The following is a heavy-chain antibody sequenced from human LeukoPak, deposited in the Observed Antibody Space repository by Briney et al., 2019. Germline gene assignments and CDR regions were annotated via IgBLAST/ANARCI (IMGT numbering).Heavy chain of an antibody. CDR3: ARGHLTYYYDSSGKVNDF. CDR1: GFTFSSYW. J-gene: IGHJ4*02. Sequence: GGSLRLSCAASGFTFSSYWMHWVRQAPGKGLVWVSCINSDGSTTYYADSVKGRFTIYRDNAKNTLYLQMNSLRAEDTALCYCARGHLTYYYDSSGKVNDFWGQGTLVTVSS. CDR2: INSDGSTT. D-gene: IGHD3-22*01. V-gene: IGHV3-74*01.